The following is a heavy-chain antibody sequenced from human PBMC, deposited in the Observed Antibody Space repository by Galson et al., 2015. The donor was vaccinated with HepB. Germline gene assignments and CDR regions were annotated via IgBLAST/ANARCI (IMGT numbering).Heavy chain of an antibody. Sequence: SLRPSCAASGFTFSNYNMNWVRQAPGKGLEWVSYISSSSGTIHYADSVKGRFTISRGNAKNSLYLQMNSLRDEDTAVYYCARGGIPITMRGCFQDWGQGTLVTVSS. CDR1: GFTFSNYN. D-gene: IGHD3-22*01. CDR2: ISSSSGTI. CDR3: ARGGIPITMRGCFQD. V-gene: IGHV3-48*02. J-gene: IGHJ1*01.